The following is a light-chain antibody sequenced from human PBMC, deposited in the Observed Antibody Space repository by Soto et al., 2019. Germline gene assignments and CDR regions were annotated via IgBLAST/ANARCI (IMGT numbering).Light chain of an antibody. CDR2: EVS. CDR1: ITDVGGYNF. Sequence: QSVLTQPASVSGSPGQSITISCPGTITDVGGYNFVSWYQQHPGKAPQLMIYEVSNRPSGVSNRFSGSKSGNTASLTISGLQAEDEADYYCSSYTSTSTYVFGTGTKVTVL. V-gene: IGLV2-14*01. J-gene: IGLJ1*01. CDR3: SSYTSTSTYV.